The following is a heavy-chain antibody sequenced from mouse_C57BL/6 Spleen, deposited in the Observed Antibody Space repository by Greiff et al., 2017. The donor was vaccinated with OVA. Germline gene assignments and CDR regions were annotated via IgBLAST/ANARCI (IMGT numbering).Heavy chain of an antibody. CDR3: AREDWDVRYFDV. J-gene: IGHJ1*03. Sequence: EVMLVESGGGLVKPGGSLKLSCAASGFTFSSYAMSWVRQTPEKRLEWVATISDGGSYTYYPDNVKGRFTISRDNAKNNLYLQMSYLKSEDTAMYYCAREDWDVRYFDVWGTGTTVTVSS. V-gene: IGHV5-4*01. CDR2: ISDGGSYT. D-gene: IGHD4-1*01. CDR1: GFTFSSYA.